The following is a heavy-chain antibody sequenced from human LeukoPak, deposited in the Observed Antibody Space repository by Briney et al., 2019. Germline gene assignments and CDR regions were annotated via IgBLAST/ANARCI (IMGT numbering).Heavy chain of an antibody. CDR2: INPNSGGT. V-gene: IGHV1-2*02. Sequence: ASVKVSCKASGYTFTGCYMHWVRQAPGQGLEWMGWINPNSGGTNYAQKFQGRVTMTRDTSISTAYMELSRLRSDDTAVYYCARDPGTYCSSTSCYLGWGQGTLVTVSS. J-gene: IGHJ4*02. D-gene: IGHD2-2*01. CDR1: GYTFTGCY. CDR3: ARDPGTYCSSTSCYLG.